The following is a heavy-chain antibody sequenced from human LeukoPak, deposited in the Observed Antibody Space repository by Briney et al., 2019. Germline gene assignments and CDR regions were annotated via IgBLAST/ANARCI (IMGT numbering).Heavy chain of an antibody. CDR1: GGSISSYY. D-gene: IGHD3-16*01. CDR3: ARRGWGTNYFDY. V-gene: IGHV4-4*09. J-gene: IGHJ4*02. CDR2: IYTSGST. Sequence: SETLSLTCTVSGGSISSYYWSWIRQPPGKGLKWIGYIYTSGSTNYNPSLKSRVTISVDTSKNQFSLKLSSVTAADTAVYYCARRGWGTNYFDYWGQGTLVTVSS.